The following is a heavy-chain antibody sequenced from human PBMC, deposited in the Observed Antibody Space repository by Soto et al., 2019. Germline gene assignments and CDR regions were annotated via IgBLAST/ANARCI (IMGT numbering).Heavy chain of an antibody. CDR3: ARLRTVTAKVFNYYYGMDV. Sequence: GESLKISCKGSGYSFTSYWIGWVRQIPGKGLDWMGIIYPGDSDTRYSPSFQGQVTISADKSISTAYLQWSSLKASDTAMYYCARLRTVTAKVFNYYYGMDVWGQGTTVTVSS. CDR2: IYPGDSDT. V-gene: IGHV5-51*01. CDR1: GYSFTSYW. D-gene: IGHD4-4*01. J-gene: IGHJ6*02.